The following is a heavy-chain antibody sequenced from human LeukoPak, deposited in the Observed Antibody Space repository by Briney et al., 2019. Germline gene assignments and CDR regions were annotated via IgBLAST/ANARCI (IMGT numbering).Heavy chain of an antibody. V-gene: IGHV1-18*04. CDR2: ISAYNGNT. D-gene: IGHD5-12*01. CDR1: GYTFTIYG. CDR3: ARDGNSGYYYYYYYGMDV. J-gene: IGHJ6*04. Sequence: ASVRVSSKASGYTFTIYGISWVRQAPGQGLEWMGWISAYNGNTNYAQKLQGRVTMTTDTSTSTAYMELRSLRSDDTAVYYCARDGNSGYYYYYYYGMDVWGKGTTVTVSS.